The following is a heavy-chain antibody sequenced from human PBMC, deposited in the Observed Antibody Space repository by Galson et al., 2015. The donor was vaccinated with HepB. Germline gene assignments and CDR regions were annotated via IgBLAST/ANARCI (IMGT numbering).Heavy chain of an antibody. D-gene: IGHD1-26*01. J-gene: IGHJ3*02. CDR3: ARGASSGSYYALDAFDI. CDR1: GGTFSSYT. CDR2: IIPILGIA. Sequence: SVKVSCKASGGTFSSYTISWVRQAPGQGLEWMGRIIPILGIANYAQKFQGRVTITADKSTSTAYMELRSLRSDDTAVYYCARGASSGSYYALDAFDIWGQGTMVTVSS. V-gene: IGHV1-69*02.